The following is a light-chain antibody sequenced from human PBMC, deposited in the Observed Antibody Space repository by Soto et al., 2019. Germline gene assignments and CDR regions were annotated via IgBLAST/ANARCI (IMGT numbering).Light chain of an antibody. CDR3: QQYYSTPYT. J-gene: IGKJ2*01. CDR1: QSVLYSSNNKNY. Sequence: DIVMTQSPDSLAVSLGERATINCKSSQSVLYSSNNKNYLAWYQQKPGQPPKLLIYWASTRESGVPDRFSGSGSGTDFTITIRSLPAEDVAVYYCQQYYSTPYTFGQGTKLEIK. V-gene: IGKV4-1*01. CDR2: WAS.